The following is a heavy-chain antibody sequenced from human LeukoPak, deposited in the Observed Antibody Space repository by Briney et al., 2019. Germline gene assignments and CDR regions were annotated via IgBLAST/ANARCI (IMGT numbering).Heavy chain of an antibody. J-gene: IGHJ4*02. D-gene: IGHD6-13*01. CDR1: GGSFSGYY. Sequence: SETLSLTCAVYGGSFSGYYWSWIRQPPGKGLEWIGEMNHSGSTNYNPSLKSRVTISVDTSKNQFSLKLSSVTAADTAVYYCARVGKVASSSWYRPTYYFDYWGQGTLVTVSS. V-gene: IGHV4-34*01. CDR2: MNHSGST. CDR3: ARVGKVASSSWYRPTYYFDY.